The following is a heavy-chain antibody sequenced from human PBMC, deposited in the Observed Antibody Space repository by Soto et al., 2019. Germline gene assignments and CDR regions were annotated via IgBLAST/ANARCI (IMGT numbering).Heavy chain of an antibody. D-gene: IGHD2-2*01. J-gene: IGHJ4*02. CDR1: GYTFTGYY. CDR2: INPNSGGT. V-gene: IGHV1-2*04. Sequence: GASVKVSCKASGYTFTGYYMHWVRQAPGQGLEWMGWINPNSGGTNYAQKFQGWVTMTRDTSISTAYMELSRLRSDDTAVYYCARDSYTIPGPDIVLVPGSAPFDYWGQGTLVTVSS. CDR3: ARDSYTIPGPDIVLVPGSAPFDY.